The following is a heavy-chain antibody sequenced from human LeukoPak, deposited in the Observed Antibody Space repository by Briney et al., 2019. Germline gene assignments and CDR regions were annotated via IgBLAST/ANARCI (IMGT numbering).Heavy chain of an antibody. J-gene: IGHJ4*02. D-gene: IGHD2-2*01. Sequence: GGSLRLSCAASGFTFSSFTMNWVRQAPGRGLEWVSSIDSHGINTFYADSLKGRFTISRDNAENSLFLQMNSLRAEDTAVYFCARDGPDSLYFDYWGQGTLVTASP. CDR1: GFTFSSFT. V-gene: IGHV3-21*01. CDR2: IDSHGINT. CDR3: ARDGPDSLYFDY.